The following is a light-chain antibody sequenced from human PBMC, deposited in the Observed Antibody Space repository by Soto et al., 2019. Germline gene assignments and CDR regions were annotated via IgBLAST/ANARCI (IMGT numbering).Light chain of an antibody. CDR3: YVSDIPLWT. V-gene: IGKV3-20*01. CDR2: DAS. Sequence: VLTKKTETLSLSPGEAATLSCRASQSVSGNDLAWYQQKPGQSPRLVIYDASSRATGIPDRFGGSGSGTDFTLTISILEPEDFAVYFCYVSDIPLWTFGQ. J-gene: IGKJ1*01. CDR1: QSVSGND.